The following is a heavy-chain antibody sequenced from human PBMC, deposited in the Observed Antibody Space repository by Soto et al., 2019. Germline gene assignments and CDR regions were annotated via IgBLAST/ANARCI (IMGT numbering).Heavy chain of an antibody. CDR3: ARGSYHYDSRGADCYFFNMDV. D-gene: IGHD3-22*01. V-gene: IGHV1-69*06. CDR1: LGTYGSYA. J-gene: IGHJ6*02. CDR2: IIPIFGTA. Sequence: GASVPVSFLASLGTYGSYAISSVRPATCQGLDWMGGIIPIFGTAYYAQRVQVRVTITADRSKSKAYTEENSLRSEDTAIYFCARGSYHYDSRGADCYFFNMDVWGQGTTVTVSS.